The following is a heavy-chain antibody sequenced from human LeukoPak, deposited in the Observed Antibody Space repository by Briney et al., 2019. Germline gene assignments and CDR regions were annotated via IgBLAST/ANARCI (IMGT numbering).Heavy chain of an antibody. CDR3: AKGQTWASAYFDS. CDR1: GFTFSSYA. J-gene: IGHJ4*02. D-gene: IGHD7-27*01. V-gene: IGHV3-30-3*01. CDR2: ISYDGSNK. Sequence: GGSLRLSCAASGFTFSSYAMHWVRQAPGKGLEWVAVISYDGSNKYYADSVKGRFTIFRDNLKNTLYLQMNSLRAEDTAVYYCAKGQTWASAYFDSWGQGTLVTVSS.